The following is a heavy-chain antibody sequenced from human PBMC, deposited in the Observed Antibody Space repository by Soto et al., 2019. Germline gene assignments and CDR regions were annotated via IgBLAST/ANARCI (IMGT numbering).Heavy chain of an antibody. Sequence: EVQLVESGGGLVKPGRSLRLSCTASGFTFGDYAMSWFRQAPGKGLEWVGFIRSKAYGGTTEYAASVKGRFTISRDDSKSIAYLQMNSLKTEDTAVYYCTRPRIAVAGTWFDPWGQGTLVTVSS. CDR1: GFTFGDYA. CDR2: IRSKAYGGTT. D-gene: IGHD6-19*01. J-gene: IGHJ5*02. V-gene: IGHV3-49*05. CDR3: TRPRIAVAGTWFDP.